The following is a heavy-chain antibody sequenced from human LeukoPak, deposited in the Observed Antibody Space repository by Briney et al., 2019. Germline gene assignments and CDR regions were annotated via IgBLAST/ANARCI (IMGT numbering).Heavy chain of an antibody. CDR3: ARAGSGSHPKELGAFDI. V-gene: IGHV3-33*01. D-gene: IGHD1-26*01. J-gene: IGHJ3*02. CDR1: GFTFNTYG. CDR2: IWYDGSNK. Sequence: GRSLRLSCAASGFTFNTYGMHWVRQASGKGLEWVAVIWYDGSNKYYADSVKGRFTISRDNSKNTLDLQMNSLRAEDTAVYYCARAGSGSHPKELGAFDIWGQGTMVTVSS.